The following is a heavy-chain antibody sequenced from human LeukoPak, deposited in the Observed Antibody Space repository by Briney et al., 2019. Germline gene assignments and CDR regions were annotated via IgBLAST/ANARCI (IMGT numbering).Heavy chain of an antibody. CDR2: IITDTGNP. D-gene: IGHD3-10*01. CDR3: AREVLRHDY. Sequence: ASVKVSCKASGYTFTNYYMHWVRQAPGQGLEWMGWIITDTGNPTYAQGFTGRFVFSVDTSVNTAYLQISSLKAEDTAVYYCAREVLRHDYWGQGTLVTVSS. J-gene: IGHJ4*02. V-gene: IGHV7-4-1*02. CDR1: GYTFTNYY.